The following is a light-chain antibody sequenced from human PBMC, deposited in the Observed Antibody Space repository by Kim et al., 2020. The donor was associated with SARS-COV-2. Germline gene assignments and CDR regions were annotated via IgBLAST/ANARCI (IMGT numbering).Light chain of an antibody. CDR1: QSISSS. J-gene: IGKJ2*02. CDR3: QQSYSTPRT. Sequence: DIQMTQSPSSLSASVGERVTITCRASQSISSSLNWYQQKPGKTPNLLIYAASNLQSGVPSRFSGSGSGTDFTLTISSLQPEDFATYFCQQSYSTPRTFGQGNNLEI. CDR2: AAS. V-gene: IGKV1-39*01.